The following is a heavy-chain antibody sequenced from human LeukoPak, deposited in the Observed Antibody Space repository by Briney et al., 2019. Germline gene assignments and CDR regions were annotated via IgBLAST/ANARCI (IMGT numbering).Heavy chain of an antibody. J-gene: IGHJ4*02. V-gene: IGHV3-7*01. CDR2: IKRDGSEK. Sequence: PGWSLSLSCAASGCTFSNYWMTGVRLAPGKGLEWVANIKRDGSEKYYVDSVKGRFTISRDHANNTLYLQMNSLRAGDTALYYCARNAPQDYWGQGTLVTVSS. D-gene: IGHD2-2*01. CDR3: ARNAPQDY. CDR1: GCTFSNYW.